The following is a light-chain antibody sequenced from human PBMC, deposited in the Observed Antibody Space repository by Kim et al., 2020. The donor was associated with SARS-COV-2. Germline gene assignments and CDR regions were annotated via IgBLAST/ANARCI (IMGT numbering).Light chain of an antibody. CDR3: QQRSNWPPT. J-gene: IGKJ4*01. Sequence: LSPGERATLSCRASQSVSSYLAWYQQKPGQAPRLLIYEASNRATGIPARFSGSGSGTDFTLTISSLEPEDFAVYYCQQRSNWPPTFGGGTKVDIK. CDR2: EAS. V-gene: IGKV3-11*01. CDR1: QSVSSY.